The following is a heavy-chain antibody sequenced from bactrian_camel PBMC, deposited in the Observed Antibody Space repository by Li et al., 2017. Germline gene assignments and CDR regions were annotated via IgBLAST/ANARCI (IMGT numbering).Heavy chain of an antibody. CDR2: IDSAGRT. D-gene: IGHD3*01. CDR1: GFTFDRYC. V-gene: IGHV3S55*01. Sequence: QLVESGGGSVQSGGSLKLSCVVSGFTFDRYCAGWWRQAPGKEREGVAAIDSAGRTTYADSAKGRFTISKDNATNTLYLQMNNLKTEDTAVYYCARGGRLTSVSDLSAGITWRGQGTQVTVLGPTQVTVLGQGTQVTVS. J-gene: IGHJ4*01.